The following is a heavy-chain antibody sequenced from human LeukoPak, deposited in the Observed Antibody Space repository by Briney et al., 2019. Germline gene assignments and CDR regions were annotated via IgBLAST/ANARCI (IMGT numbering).Heavy chain of an antibody. CDR3: AKGYSSTSGHWFDP. Sequence: GASPRLSCAASGFTFSSYAMSWVRQAPGKGLEWVSAISVSGGTTYYADSVKGRFTISRDNSKNTLYLQMNSLRAEDTAVYFCAKGYSSTSGHWFDPWGQGTLVTVSS. D-gene: IGHD2-2*01. CDR2: ISVSGGTT. V-gene: IGHV3-23*01. CDR1: GFTFSSYA. J-gene: IGHJ5*02.